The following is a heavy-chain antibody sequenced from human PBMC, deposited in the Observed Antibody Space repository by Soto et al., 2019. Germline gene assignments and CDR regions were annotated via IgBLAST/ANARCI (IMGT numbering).Heavy chain of an antibody. CDR3: AKEIIATAYAATSAVDL. CDR1: GFTSRSND. V-gene: IGHV3-23*01. J-gene: IGHJ4*02. D-gene: IGHD2-15*01. CDR2: VDGSGADT. Sequence: TREEIRHWNAASGFTSRSNDKRWLRQAPGTEPEWVAFVDGSGADTAYAESVKGRFTISRDNSENSLFLHMNSLRAEDTGRYFCAKEIIATAYAATSAVDLWGQGT.